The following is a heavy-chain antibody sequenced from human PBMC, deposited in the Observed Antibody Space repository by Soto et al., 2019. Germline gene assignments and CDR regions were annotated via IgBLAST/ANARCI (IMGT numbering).Heavy chain of an antibody. CDR3: ARASSSSYAADY. D-gene: IGHD6-6*01. J-gene: IGHJ4*02. CDR1: GESISSGGYY. CDR2: IYDSERA. V-gene: IGHV4-31*03. Sequence: QVQLQESGPGLVKPSQTLSLTCSVSGESISSGGYYWSWIRHHPGKGLEWIGYIYDSERAYYNPSLKRRVTISMDASNNRFAMRLSSVTAADTAVYYCARASSSSYAADYWGQGTLATASS.